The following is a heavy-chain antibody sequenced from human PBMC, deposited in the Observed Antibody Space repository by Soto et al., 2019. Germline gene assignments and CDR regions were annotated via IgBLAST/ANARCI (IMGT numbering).Heavy chain of an antibody. CDR2: IYHSGST. D-gene: IGHD3-3*01. V-gene: IGHV4-30-2*01. CDR3: AAGAIFGVVPLDY. CDR1: GGSISSGGYS. Sequence: QLQLQESGSGLVKPSQTLSLTCAVSGGSISSGGYSWSWIRQPPGKGLEWIGYIYHSGSTYYNPSLQSRVTISVDRSKNQFSLTLSSVTAADTAVYYCAAGAIFGVVPLDYWGQGTLVTVSS. J-gene: IGHJ4*02.